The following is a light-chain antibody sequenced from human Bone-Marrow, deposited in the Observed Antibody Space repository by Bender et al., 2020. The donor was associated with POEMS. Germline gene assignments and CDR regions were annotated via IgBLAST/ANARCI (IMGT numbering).Light chain of an antibody. J-gene: IGLJ2*01. CDR2: KDT. Sequence: SYELTQPSSVSVSPGQTASITCSGDELGDKYVCWYQQKPGQSPVLVIYKDTKRPSGIPGRFSGSNSGNTDTLTISGTQPMDEADYYCQVWDSSIVVFGRGTKLTVL. CDR3: QVWDSSIVV. CDR1: ELGDKY. V-gene: IGLV3-1*01.